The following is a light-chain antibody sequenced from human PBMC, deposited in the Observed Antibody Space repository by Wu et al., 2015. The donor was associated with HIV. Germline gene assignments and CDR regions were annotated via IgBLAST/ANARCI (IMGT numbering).Light chain of an antibody. CDR1: HSVSRS. J-gene: IGKJ5*01. CDR2: EAS. Sequence: EVVLTQSPATQSLSPGERATLSCRASHSVSRSLAWYQQKPGQAPRLLIYEASTRATDIPARFTGSGSGTDFTLTISSLEAEDFAVYYCQQRTSWPLTFGQGTRLEI. V-gene: IGKV3-11*01. CDR3: QQRTSWPLT.